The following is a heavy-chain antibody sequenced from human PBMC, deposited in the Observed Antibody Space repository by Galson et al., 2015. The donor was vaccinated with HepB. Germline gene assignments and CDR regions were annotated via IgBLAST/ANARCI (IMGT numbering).Heavy chain of an antibody. CDR2: ISYDGSNK. D-gene: IGHD2-15*01. Sequence: SLRLSCAASGFTFSSYAMHWVRQAPGKGLEWVAVISYDGSNKYYADSVKGRFTISRDNSKNTLYLQMNSLRAEDTAVYYCARGWLAYWGQGTLVTVSS. J-gene: IGHJ4*02. CDR1: GFTFSSYA. V-gene: IGHV3-30-3*01. CDR3: ARGWLAY.